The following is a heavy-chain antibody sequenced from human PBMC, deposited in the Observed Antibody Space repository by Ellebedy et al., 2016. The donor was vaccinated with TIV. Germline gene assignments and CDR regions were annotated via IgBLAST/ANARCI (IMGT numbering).Heavy chain of an antibody. CDR1: GLTFSSYA. CDR2: INGNGGST. Sequence: GESLKISXAVSGLTFSSYAMSWVRQAPGKGLEWVSTINGNGGSTHYADSVKGRFTISRDNSMNTLYLRIKSLRAEDTALYYCARGKGTYGSGSFDHWGQGTLVTVSS. V-gene: IGHV3-23*01. CDR3: ARGKGTYGSGSFDH. D-gene: IGHD3-10*01. J-gene: IGHJ4*02.